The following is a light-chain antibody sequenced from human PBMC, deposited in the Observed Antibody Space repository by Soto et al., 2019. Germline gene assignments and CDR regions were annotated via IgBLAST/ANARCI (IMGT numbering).Light chain of an antibody. Sequence: ALTQPASVSGSPGQSITISCTGTSSDVGGYNYVSWYQRHPGKAPKLMIYDVSNRPSGVSNRFSGSKSGNTASLTISGLQAEDEADYYCSSYTSSSTLVVFGGGTKLTVL. CDR1: SSDVGGYNY. V-gene: IGLV2-14*01. J-gene: IGLJ3*02. CDR3: SSYTSSSTLVV. CDR2: DVS.